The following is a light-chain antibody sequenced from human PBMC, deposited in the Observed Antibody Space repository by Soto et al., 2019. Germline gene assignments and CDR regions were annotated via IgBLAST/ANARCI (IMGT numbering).Light chain of an antibody. Sequence: QSVLTQPPSASGTPGQRVTISCSGSTSNIGTYTVNWYQQLPGTAPKLLIYSSDRRPSGVPDRFSGSKSGTSASLAISGLQSEDEADYYCAAWDGSLNGWVFSGGTKLTVL. CDR2: SSD. V-gene: IGLV1-44*01. CDR3: AAWDGSLNGWV. J-gene: IGLJ3*02. CDR1: TSNIGTYT.